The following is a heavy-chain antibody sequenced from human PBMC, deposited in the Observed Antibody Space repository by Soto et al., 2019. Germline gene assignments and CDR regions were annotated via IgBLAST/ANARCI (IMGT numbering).Heavy chain of an antibody. CDR2: LYSGGQT. CDR1: GFNLDNSY. J-gene: IGHJ4*02. Sequence: PGGSLRLSCAVSGFNLDNSYMSWVRQAPGKGLEWVSILYSGGQTYYTESVRGRFTISRDISKNTLDLQMNRLTADDTAVYYCSKNNVAPAFVGFEYWGQGTLVTVSS. V-gene: IGHV3-53*01. CDR3: SKNNVAPAFVGFEY. D-gene: IGHD2-2*01.